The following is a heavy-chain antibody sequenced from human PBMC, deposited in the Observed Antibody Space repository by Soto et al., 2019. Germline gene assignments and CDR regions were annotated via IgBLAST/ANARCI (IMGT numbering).Heavy chain of an antibody. CDR1: GYSFSFYW. CDR2: MYPDDSDI. J-gene: IGHJ3*02. V-gene: IGHV5-51*01. CDR3: ATAYVYDFENSNYYRDSFDI. Sequence: GESLKISCKASGYSFSFYWIGWVRQMPGKGLEWMAIMYPDDSDIRYSPSFEAHVTISADKSTSTAFLQWSSLKASDTAMYYCATAYVYDFENSNYYRDSFDIWGQGTLVTVSS. D-gene: IGHD3-22*01.